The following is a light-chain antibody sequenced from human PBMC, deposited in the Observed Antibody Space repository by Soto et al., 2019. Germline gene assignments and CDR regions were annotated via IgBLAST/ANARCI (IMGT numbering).Light chain of an antibody. J-gene: IGLJ1*01. CDR1: SSDVGGYAY. V-gene: IGLV2-8*01. CDR2: EVS. Sequence: QSALTQPPSASGSPGQSVTISCTGTSSDVGGYAYVSWFQQHPGKAPKLIIYEVSKRPSGVPDRFSGSKSGNTASLTVSGLQADDEADYYCSSYAGSNNYVFGTGTKVTVL. CDR3: SSYAGSNNYV.